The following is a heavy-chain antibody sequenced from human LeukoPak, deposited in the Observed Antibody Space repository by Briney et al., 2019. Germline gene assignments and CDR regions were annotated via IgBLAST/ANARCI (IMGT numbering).Heavy chain of an antibody. CDR2: IRYDGSNK. CDR1: GFTFSSYG. D-gene: IGHD6-6*01. Sequence: PGGSLRLSCAASGFTFSSYGMRWVRQAPGKRLEWVAFIRYDGSNKYYADSVKGRFTISRDNSKNTLYLQMNSLRAEDTAVYYCAKDLWDSSSSEYWGQGTLVTVFS. J-gene: IGHJ4*02. CDR3: AKDLWDSSSSEY. V-gene: IGHV3-30*02.